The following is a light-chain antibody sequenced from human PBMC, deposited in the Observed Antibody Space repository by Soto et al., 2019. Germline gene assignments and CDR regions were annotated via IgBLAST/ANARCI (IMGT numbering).Light chain of an antibody. V-gene: IGKV3-20*01. CDR2: GVS. Sequence: EIVLTQSPGTLSLSPGERATLSCRASQSVSNNYLAWSPQKPGQAHRLLIYGVSSRATGVSHRFSGSGSGTDFTLTISGLEPEDVAVYYGQQYGDSPTITVGQGTRLEIK. CDR3: QQYGDSPTIT. J-gene: IGKJ5*01. CDR1: QSVSNNY.